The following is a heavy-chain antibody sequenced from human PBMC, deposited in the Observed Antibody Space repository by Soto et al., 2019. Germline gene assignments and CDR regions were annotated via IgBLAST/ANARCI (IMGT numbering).Heavy chain of an antibody. CDR2: VSPKRGNT. V-gene: IGHV1-18*01. CDR1: GYNFFDYG. D-gene: IGHD1-1*01. CDR3: ARGRTVSSIGPLLV. J-gene: IGHJ1*01. Sequence: QLQLVQSGAEVKKPGASVKVSCKASGYNFFDYGVSWVRQAPGQGLEWMGWVSPKRGNTDYARKVQSRVTMTTDTSTRTAYMELRGLRSDDTAAYYCARGRTVSSIGPLLVWGQGTLVSVSS.